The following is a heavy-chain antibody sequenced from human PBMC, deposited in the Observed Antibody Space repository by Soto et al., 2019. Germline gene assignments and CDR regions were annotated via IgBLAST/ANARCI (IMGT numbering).Heavy chain of an antibody. J-gene: IGHJ6*03. CDR3: GRGGYCSSTSCYARPYYYYYYYMDV. CDR1: GGSFSGYY. Sequence: SETLSLTCAVYGGSFSGYYWSWIRQPPGKGLEWIGEINHSGSTNYNPSLKSRVTISVDTSKNQFSLKLSSVTAADTAVYYCGRGGYCSSTSCYARPYYYYYYYMDVWGKGTTVTVSS. V-gene: IGHV4-34*01. D-gene: IGHD2-2*01. CDR2: INHSGST.